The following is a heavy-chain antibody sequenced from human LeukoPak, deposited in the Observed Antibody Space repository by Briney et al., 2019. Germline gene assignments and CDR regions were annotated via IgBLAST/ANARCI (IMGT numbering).Heavy chain of an antibody. J-gene: IGHJ3*02. CDR1: GGSISSGGYY. D-gene: IGHD3-22*01. Sequence: SETLSLTCTVSGGSISSGGYYWSRIRQHPGKGLEWIGYIYYSGSTYYNPSLKSRVTISVDTSKNQFSLKLSSVTAADTAVYYCARDGFDSRGPDAFDIWGQGTTVTVSS. CDR2: IYYSGST. CDR3: ARDGFDSRGPDAFDI. V-gene: IGHV4-31*03.